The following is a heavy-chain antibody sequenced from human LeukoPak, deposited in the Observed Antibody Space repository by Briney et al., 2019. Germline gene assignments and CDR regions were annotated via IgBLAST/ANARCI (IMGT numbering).Heavy chain of an antibody. V-gene: IGHV3-13*01. D-gene: IGHD3-22*01. CDR3: ARGVSYYYDNSGHPGWYFDL. CDR1: GFTFNYYD. J-gene: IGHJ2*01. CDR2: IRTTGDT. Sequence: HPGGSLRLSCAVSGFTFNYYDMHWFPQPPGKRLNWFSAIRTTGDTHYPDSVKGRFAMSREDAKNSVHLQMNTLRAGDTAVYYCARGVSYYYDNSGHPGWYFDLWGRGTLVTVSS.